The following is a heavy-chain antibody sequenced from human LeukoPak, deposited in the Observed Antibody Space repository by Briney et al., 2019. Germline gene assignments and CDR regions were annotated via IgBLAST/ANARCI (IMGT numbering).Heavy chain of an antibody. J-gene: IGHJ4*02. CDR3: ARMEGGSYYGYYFDY. Sequence: ASVKVSCKASGYTFTSYYMHWVRQAPGQGLEWMGWINPNSGGTNYAQKFQGWVTMTRDTSISTAYMELSRLRSDDTAVYYCARMEGGSYYGYYFDYWGQGTLVTVSS. D-gene: IGHD1-26*01. V-gene: IGHV1-2*04. CDR1: GYTFTSYY. CDR2: INPNSGGT.